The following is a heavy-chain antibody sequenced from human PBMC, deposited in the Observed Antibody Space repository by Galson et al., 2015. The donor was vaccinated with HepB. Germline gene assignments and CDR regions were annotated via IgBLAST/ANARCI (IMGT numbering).Heavy chain of an antibody. J-gene: IGHJ6*02. D-gene: IGHD3-10*02. CDR1: GYIFRNDG. V-gene: IGHV1-18*04. CDR2: INPYNGNT. CDR3: ARDRLPLSAVPYVMDV. Sequence: SVKVSCKASGYIFRNDGITWVRQAPGQGLEWMGWINPYNGNTKYAQRFQDRVTMTTETSTSTAYMEMRSLRSDDTAVYYCARDRLPLSAVPYVMDVWGQGTTVTVSS.